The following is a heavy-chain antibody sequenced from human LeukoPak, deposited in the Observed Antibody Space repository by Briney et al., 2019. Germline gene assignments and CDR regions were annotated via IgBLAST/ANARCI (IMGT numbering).Heavy chain of an antibody. J-gene: IGHJ6*03. Sequence: SETLSLTCTVSSGSINSGSYYWNWIRQPAGKGLEWIGRIYSSGSTNYNPSLKSRVTLSVDISKNQFSLNLSSVTAADTAVYYCAGEGIIDYYYYIMDVWGKGTTVTISS. CDR3: AGEGIIDYYYYIMDV. V-gene: IGHV4-61*02. D-gene: IGHD1-14*01. CDR1: SGSINSGSYY. CDR2: IYSSGST.